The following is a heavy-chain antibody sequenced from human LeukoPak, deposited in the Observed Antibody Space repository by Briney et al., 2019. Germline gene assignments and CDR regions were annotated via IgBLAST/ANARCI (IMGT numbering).Heavy chain of an antibody. D-gene: IGHD3-9*01. J-gene: IGHJ4*02. CDR1: GFTFSSYS. V-gene: IGHV3-48*01. Sequence: GGSLRLSCAASGFTFSSYSMNWVRQASGKGLEWVSYISSSSSTIYYADSVKGRFTISRDNAKNSLYLQMNSLRAEDTAVYYCARTDDILTASYWGQGTLVTVSS. CDR3: ARTDDILTASY. CDR2: ISSSSSTI.